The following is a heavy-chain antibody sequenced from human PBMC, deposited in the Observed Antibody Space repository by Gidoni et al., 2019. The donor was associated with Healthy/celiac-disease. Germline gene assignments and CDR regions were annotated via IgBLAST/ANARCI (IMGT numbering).Heavy chain of an antibody. CDR2: ISWNSGSI. Sequence: EVQLVESGGGLVQPGRSLRLSCAASGFTFDDYAMHWVRQAPGKGLEWVSGISWNSGSIGYADSVKSRFTISRDNAKNSLYLQMNSLRAEDTALYYCAKDNGYDFWSGYYPFDYWGQGTLVTVSS. CDR3: AKDNGYDFWSGYYPFDY. D-gene: IGHD3-3*01. J-gene: IGHJ4*02. V-gene: IGHV3-9*01. CDR1: GFTFDDYA.